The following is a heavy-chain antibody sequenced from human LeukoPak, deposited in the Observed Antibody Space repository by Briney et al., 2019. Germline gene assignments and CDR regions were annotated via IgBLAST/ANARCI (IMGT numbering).Heavy chain of an antibody. V-gene: IGHV1-46*01. J-gene: IGHJ4*02. CDR3: ARGSINYNSGGYYDNPPLDY. D-gene: IGHD3-22*01. Sequence: ASVKVSCKASGHTFTSYYMNWVRQAPGQGLEWMGMINPSGGSTSYAQKFQGRVTVTRDTSTSTVYMELSSLRSEDTAVYYCARGSINYNSGGYYDNPPLDYWGQGTLVTVSS. CDR1: GHTFTSYY. CDR2: INPSGGST.